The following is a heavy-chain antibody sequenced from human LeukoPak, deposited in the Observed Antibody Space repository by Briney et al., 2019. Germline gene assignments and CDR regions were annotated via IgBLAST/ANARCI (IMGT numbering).Heavy chain of an antibody. CDR1: GGSISSYY. J-gene: IGHJ4*02. CDR2: IYYSGST. Sequence: SETLSLTCTVSGGSISSYYWSWIRQPLGKGLEWIGYIYYSGSTNCNPSLKSRVTVSVDTSKNQFSLKLSSVTAADTAVYYCARAFSSGWYPYSIGGLWFDFWGQGTLVTVSS. D-gene: IGHD6-19*01. V-gene: IGHV4-59*01. CDR3: ARAFSSGWYPYSIGGLWFDF.